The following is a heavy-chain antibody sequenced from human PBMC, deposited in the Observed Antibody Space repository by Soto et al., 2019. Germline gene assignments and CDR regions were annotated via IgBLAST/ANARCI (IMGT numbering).Heavy chain of an antibody. Sequence: ASVKVSCKASGYTFTSYAMHWVRQAPGQRLEWTGWINAGNGNTKYSQKFQGRVTITRNTSASTAYMELSSLRSEDTAVYYCARVQSTPEYYYYGMDVWGQGTTVTVSS. CDR2: INAGNGNT. V-gene: IGHV1-3*01. D-gene: IGHD1-1*01. CDR3: ARVQSTPEYYYYGMDV. CDR1: GYTFTSYA. J-gene: IGHJ6*02.